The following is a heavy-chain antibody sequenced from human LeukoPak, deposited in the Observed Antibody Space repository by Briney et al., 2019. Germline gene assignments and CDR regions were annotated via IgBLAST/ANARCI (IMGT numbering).Heavy chain of an antibody. CDR2: FDPEDGET. D-gene: IGHD6-13*01. CDR1: GYTLTELA. J-gene: IGHJ5*02. CDR3: ATGLPAAAAAQT. V-gene: IGHV1-24*01. Sequence: ASVKVSCKVSGYTLTELAVHWVRQAPGKGLEWMANFDPEDGETLYTQKLQGRVTLTEDTSTDTAYFELSSLRSDDTAVYYCATGLPAAAAAQTWGQGTLVTVSS.